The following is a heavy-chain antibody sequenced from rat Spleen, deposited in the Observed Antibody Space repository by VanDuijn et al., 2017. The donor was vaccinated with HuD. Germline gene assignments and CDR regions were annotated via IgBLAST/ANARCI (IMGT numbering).Heavy chain of an antibody. CDR1: GFTFSDYY. J-gene: IGHJ2*01. Sequence: EVQLVESDGGLVQPGRSLKLSCAASGFTFSDYYMAWVRQAPTKGLEWVATISYDGSSTYYRDSVKGRFTISRDNAKSTLYLQMDSLRSEDTATYYCTTGDVGYWGQGVMVTVSS. CDR2: ISYDGSST. CDR3: TTGDVGY. V-gene: IGHV5-20*01. D-gene: IGHD1-1*01.